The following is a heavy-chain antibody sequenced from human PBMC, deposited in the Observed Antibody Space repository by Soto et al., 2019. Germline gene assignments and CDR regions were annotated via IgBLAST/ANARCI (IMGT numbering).Heavy chain of an antibody. CDR1: GFTFSSYG. Sequence: QVQLVESGGGVVQPGRSLRLSRAASGFTFSSYGMHWVRQAPGKGLEWVAVISYDGSNKYYADSVKGRFTISRDNSKNTLYLQMNSLRAEDTAVYYCAKDRQYYDFWTTLDIWGQGTMVTVSS. D-gene: IGHD3-3*01. CDR3: AKDRQYYDFWTTLDI. V-gene: IGHV3-30*18. CDR2: ISYDGSNK. J-gene: IGHJ3*02.